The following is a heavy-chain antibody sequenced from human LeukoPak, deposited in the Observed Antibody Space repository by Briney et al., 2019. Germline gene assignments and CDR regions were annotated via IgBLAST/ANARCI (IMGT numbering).Heavy chain of an antibody. D-gene: IGHD3-10*01. V-gene: IGHV4-34*01. Sequence: PSETLSLTCAVYGGSFSGYYWSWIRQPPGKGLEWIGEINYSGSTNYNPSLKSRVTISVDTSKNQFSLKLSSVTAADTAVYYCARGRKMGRYYYYYMDVWGKRTTVTASS. CDR1: GGSFSGYY. CDR3: ARGRKMGRYYYYYMDV. CDR2: INYSGST. J-gene: IGHJ6*03.